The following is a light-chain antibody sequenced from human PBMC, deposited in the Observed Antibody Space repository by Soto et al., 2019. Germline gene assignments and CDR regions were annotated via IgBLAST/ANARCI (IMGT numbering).Light chain of an antibody. V-gene: IGLV1-44*01. Sequence: QSVLTQPPSASVTPGQRVTISCSGRGSNIGSNTVHWYQQLPGTAPKLLIYSNNQRPSGVPDRFSGSKSGTSASLAISGLQSEDEADYYCAAWDDSLNAWVFGGGTKLTVL. CDR3: AAWDDSLNAWV. CDR2: SNN. J-gene: IGLJ3*02. CDR1: GSNIGSNT.